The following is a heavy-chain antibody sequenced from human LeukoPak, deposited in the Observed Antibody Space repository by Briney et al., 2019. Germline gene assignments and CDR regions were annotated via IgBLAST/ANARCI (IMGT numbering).Heavy chain of an antibody. CDR2: INHSGST. Sequence: SETLSLTCAVYGGSFSGYYWSWIRQPPGKGLEWIGEINHSGSTNYNPSLKSRVTISVDTSKNQFSLKLSSVTAADTAVYYCARVRGGYSYGHLVDWGEGTLVTVAS. CDR1: GGSFSGYY. V-gene: IGHV4-34*01. J-gene: IGHJ4*02. CDR3: ARVRGGYSYGHLVD. D-gene: IGHD5-18*01.